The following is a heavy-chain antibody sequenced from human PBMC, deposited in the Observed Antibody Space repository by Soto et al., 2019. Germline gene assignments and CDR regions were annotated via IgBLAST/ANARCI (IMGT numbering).Heavy chain of an antibody. CDR3: ASSHLRYPHY. V-gene: IGHV3-23*01. CDR2: ISGGGSST. J-gene: IGHJ4*02. D-gene: IGHD3-9*01. Sequence: EVQLLESGGDLVQPGESLRLSCAASGFTFSNYAMSWVRQAPGKGLEWVSAISGGGSSTYYADSVKGRFTISRDNSKNTLYLQMNSLRAEDTAVYYCASSHLRYPHYWGQGTLVTVSS. CDR1: GFTFSNYA.